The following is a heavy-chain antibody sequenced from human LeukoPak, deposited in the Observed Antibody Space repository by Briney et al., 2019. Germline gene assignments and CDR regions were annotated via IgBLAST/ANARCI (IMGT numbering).Heavy chain of an antibody. CDR3: ARIYGRGALDI. V-gene: IGHV4-61*01. CDR2: IYTSGST. CDR1: GGSVSSDIYC. J-gene: IGHJ3*02. D-gene: IGHD5-12*01. Sequence: PSETLSLTCTVSGGSVSSDIYCWSWIRQPPGKGLEWIGSIYTSGSTNYNPSLKSRVTISVDTSKNQFSLKLSSVTAADTAVYYCARIYGRGALDIWGQGTMVIVSS.